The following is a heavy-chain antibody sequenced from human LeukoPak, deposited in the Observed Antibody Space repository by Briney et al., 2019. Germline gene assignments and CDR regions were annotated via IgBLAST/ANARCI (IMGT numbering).Heavy chain of an antibody. Sequence: ASVKVSCKAPGYTFTSYDINWVRQATGQGLEWMGVISPSGGSTTYAQKFQGRVTLTRDMSTSTDYLELSSLRSEDTAVYYCARDNSVRDEAWWFNPWGQGTLVTVSS. CDR3: ARDNSVRDEAWWFNP. CDR1: GYTFTSYD. D-gene: IGHD5-24*01. CDR2: ISPSGGST. V-gene: IGHV1-46*01. J-gene: IGHJ5*02.